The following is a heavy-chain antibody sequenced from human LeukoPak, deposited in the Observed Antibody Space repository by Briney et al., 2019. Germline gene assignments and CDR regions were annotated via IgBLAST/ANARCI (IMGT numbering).Heavy chain of an antibody. D-gene: IGHD2-2*01. J-gene: IGHJ6*03. V-gene: IGHV4-61*05. CDR1: GASISSNSYY. CDR3: ARVVPAANYYYYMDV. Sequence: SETLSLTCTVSGASISSNSYYWGWIRQPPGKGLEWIGYIYYSGSTNYNPSLKSRVTISVDTSKNQFSLKLSSVTAADTAVYYCARVVPAANYYYYMDVWGKGTTVTISS. CDR2: IYYSGST.